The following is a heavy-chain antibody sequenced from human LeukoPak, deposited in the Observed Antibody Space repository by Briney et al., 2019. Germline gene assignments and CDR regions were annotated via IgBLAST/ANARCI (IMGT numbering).Heavy chain of an antibody. CDR3: ARHRSCSGGSCYSFWYFDL. V-gene: IGHV1-18*01. CDR1: GYTFTSYG. D-gene: IGHD2-15*01. J-gene: IGHJ2*01. Sequence: ASVKVSCKASGYTFTSYGISWVRQAPGQGLEWMGWISAYNGNTNYAQKLQGGVTMTTDTSTSTAYMELRSLRSDDTAVYYCARHRSCSGGSCYSFWYFDLWGRGTLVTVSS. CDR2: ISAYNGNT.